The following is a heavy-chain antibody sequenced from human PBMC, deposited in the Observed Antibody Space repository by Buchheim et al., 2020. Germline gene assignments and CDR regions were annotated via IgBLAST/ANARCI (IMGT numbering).Heavy chain of an antibody. V-gene: IGHV3-21*01. CDR3: ARAVTVDFWNGYGIPRYYGLDV. CDR2: ISSSGSFI. J-gene: IGHJ6*02. D-gene: IGHD3-3*01. Sequence: EVHLVESGGGLVKPGGSLRLSCAASGFTFTAYNISWVRQAPGKGLEWVSTISSSGSFISYADSVKGRFTISRDNAKNSLYLLMNSLTAEDTAVYYCARAVTVDFWNGYGIPRYYGLDVWGQGTT. CDR1: GFTFTAYN.